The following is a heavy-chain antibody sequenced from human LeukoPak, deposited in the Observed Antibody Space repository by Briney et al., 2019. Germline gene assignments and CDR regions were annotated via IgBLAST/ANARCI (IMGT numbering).Heavy chain of an antibody. CDR1: GFTFSSYA. D-gene: IGHD6-6*01. V-gene: IGHV3-23*01. CDR3: ANDPYSSSSGPAPWWY. Sequence: GGTLRLSCAASGFTFSSYAMSWVRQAPGKGLEWVSAISGSGGSTYYADSVKGRFTISRDNSKNTLYLQMNSLRAEDTAVYYCANDPYSSSSGPAPWWYWGQGTLVTVSS. CDR2: ISGSGGST. J-gene: IGHJ4*02.